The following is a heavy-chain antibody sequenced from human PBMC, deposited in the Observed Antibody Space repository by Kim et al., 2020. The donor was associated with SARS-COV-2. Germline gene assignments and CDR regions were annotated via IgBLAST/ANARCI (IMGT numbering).Heavy chain of an antibody. CDR3: ANRIGAAHIVVVTAISLRAFDI. V-gene: IGHV3-23*01. Sequence: GGSLRLSCAASGFTFSSYAMSWVRQAPGKGLEWVSAISGSGGSTYYADSVKGRFTISRDNSKNTLYLQMNNLRAEDTAVYYCANRIGAAHIVVVTAISLRAFDIWGQGTIVTVSS. CDR2: ISGSGGST. D-gene: IGHD2-21*02. J-gene: IGHJ3*02. CDR1: GFTFSSYA.